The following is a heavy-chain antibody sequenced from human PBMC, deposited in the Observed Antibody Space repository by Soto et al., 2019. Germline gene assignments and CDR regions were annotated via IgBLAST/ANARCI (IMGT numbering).Heavy chain of an antibody. Sequence: SETLSLTCTVSGGSISSYYWSWIRQPPGKGLEWIGYIYYSGSTNYNPSLKSRVTISVDTSKNQFSLKLSSVTAADTAVYYCARDRGYSYGYGSFDYWGQGTLVTVSS. CDR2: IYYSGST. J-gene: IGHJ4*02. V-gene: IGHV4-59*01. D-gene: IGHD5-18*01. CDR3: ARDRGYSYGYGSFDY. CDR1: GGSISSYY.